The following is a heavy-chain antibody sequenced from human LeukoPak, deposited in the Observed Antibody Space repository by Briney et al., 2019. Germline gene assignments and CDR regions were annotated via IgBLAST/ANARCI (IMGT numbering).Heavy chain of an antibody. Sequence: GGSLRLSCAASGFTFSSYAMHWVRQAPGKGLERVSYISSSGSTIYYADSVKGRFTISRDNAKNSLYLQMNSLRAEDTAVYYCARDRLTRTYYYDSSGYYPLDYWGQGTLVTVSS. CDR1: GFTFSSYA. CDR2: ISSSGSTI. J-gene: IGHJ4*02. D-gene: IGHD3-22*01. CDR3: ARDRLTRTYYYDSSGYYPLDY. V-gene: IGHV3-48*03.